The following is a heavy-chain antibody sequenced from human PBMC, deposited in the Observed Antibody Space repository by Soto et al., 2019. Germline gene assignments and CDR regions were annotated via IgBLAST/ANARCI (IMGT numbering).Heavy chain of an antibody. CDR1: GYSFTSYW. CDR3: ARRRYYDSSGYRNYYYYGMDV. CDR2: IYPGDSDT. J-gene: IGHJ6*02. D-gene: IGHD3-22*01. Sequence: GESLKISCKGSGYSFTSYWIGWVRQMPGKGLVWMGIIYPGDSDTRYSPAFQGQVTISADKSISTAYLQWRSLKASDTAMYYCARRRYYDSSGYRNYYYYGMDVWGQGTTVTVSS. V-gene: IGHV5-51*01.